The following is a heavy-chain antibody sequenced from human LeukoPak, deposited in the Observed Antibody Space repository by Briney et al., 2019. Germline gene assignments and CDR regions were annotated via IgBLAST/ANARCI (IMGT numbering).Heavy chain of an antibody. CDR1: GGSISSYY. V-gene: IGHV4-59*01. J-gene: IGHJ4*02. Sequence: SETLSLTCTVSGGSISSYYWSWLRQPPGKGLEWIGYIYYSGSTNYNPSLKSRVTISVDTSKNQFSLKLSSVTAADAAVYYCARATLRTMVRGVILYYWGQGTLVTVSS. CDR2: IYYSGST. D-gene: IGHD3-10*01. CDR3: ARATLRTMVRGVILYY.